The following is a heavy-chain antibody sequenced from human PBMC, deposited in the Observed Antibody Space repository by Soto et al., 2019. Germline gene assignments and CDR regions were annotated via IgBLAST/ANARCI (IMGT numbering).Heavy chain of an antibody. Sequence: ETLSLTCTVSGGSISSYYWGGIRQPPGKGLEWIGYIHYSGSTNYNPSLKSRVTISVDTPKNQFSLKVNSMTAADTAVYYCARGGLAARKGCWFDPWGQGTLVTVSS. J-gene: IGHJ5*02. V-gene: IGHV4-59*01. CDR3: ARGGLAARKGCWFDP. CDR2: IHYSGST. CDR1: GGSISSYY. D-gene: IGHD6-6*01.